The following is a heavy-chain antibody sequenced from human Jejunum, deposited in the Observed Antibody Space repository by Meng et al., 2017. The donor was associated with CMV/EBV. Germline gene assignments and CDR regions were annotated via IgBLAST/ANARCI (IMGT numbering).Heavy chain of an antibody. CDR2: ISTSARTI. CDR3: ARDRYCHNGVCYAFPPPYYYGMDV. J-gene: IGHJ6*02. Sequence: NWVRQATGKGLEWVSYISTSARTISYADSVKGRFTISRDNAKNSLYLQMNSLRAEDTAVYYCARDRYCHNGVCYAFPPPYYYGMDVWGQGTTVTVSS. V-gene: IGHV3-48*03. D-gene: IGHD2-8*01.